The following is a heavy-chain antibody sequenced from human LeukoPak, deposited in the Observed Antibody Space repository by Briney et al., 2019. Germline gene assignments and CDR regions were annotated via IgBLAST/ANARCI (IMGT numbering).Heavy chain of an antibody. V-gene: IGHV4-34*01. J-gene: IGHJ4*02. CDR1: GGSFNGYY. Sequence: PSETLSLTCAVNGGSFNGYYWTWIRQPPGKGLEWIGEIDHSRSTNYNPSLKSRVTMSVDMSKNQFSLKLGSVTAADTAVYYCVRRQWFGGGDDYWGQGTLVTVSS. D-gene: IGHD3-10*01. CDR2: IDHSRST. CDR3: VRRQWFGGGDDY.